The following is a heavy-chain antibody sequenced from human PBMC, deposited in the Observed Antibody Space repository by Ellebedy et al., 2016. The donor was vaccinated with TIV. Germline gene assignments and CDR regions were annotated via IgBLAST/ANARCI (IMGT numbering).Heavy chain of an antibody. V-gene: IGHV3-7*03. J-gene: IGHJ4*02. D-gene: IGHD3-22*01. CDR1: GFTFSNYA. CDR3: ATTTSQTALNNFDTSGPEVD. CDR2: IKQDGSEK. Sequence: GGSLRLSXAASGFTFSNYAMSWVRQAPGKGLDWVANIKQDGSEKYYVDSVKGRFTISRDNAKNSLYLQMNSLRAEDTAVYYCATTTSQTALNNFDTSGPEVDWGQGTLVTVSS.